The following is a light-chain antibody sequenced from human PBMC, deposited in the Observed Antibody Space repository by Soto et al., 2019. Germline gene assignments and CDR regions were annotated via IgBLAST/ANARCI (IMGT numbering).Light chain of an antibody. J-gene: IGKJ1*01. CDR1: QSVSNNY. V-gene: IGKV3-20*01. CDR3: QQYGSSGT. CDR2: GAS. Sequence: EIVLTQSPGPLSLSPGYRAPLSCRASQSVSNNYLAWYQQKPGQAPRLLIYGASNRATGIPDRFSGSASGTDFTLTISRLEPEDFAVYYCQQYGSSGTFGQGTKVDIK.